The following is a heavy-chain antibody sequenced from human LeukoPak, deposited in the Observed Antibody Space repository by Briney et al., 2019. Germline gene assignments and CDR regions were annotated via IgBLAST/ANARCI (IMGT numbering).Heavy chain of an antibody. CDR2: IKQDGSEK. Sequence: GGSLRLSCAASGFTFSSYAMSWVRQAPGKGLEWVANIKQDGSEKYYVDSVKGRFTISRDNAKNSLYPQMNSLRAEDTAVYYCARDYYYMDVWGKGTTVTVSS. CDR3: ARDYYYMDV. CDR1: GFTFSSYA. J-gene: IGHJ6*03. V-gene: IGHV3-7*01.